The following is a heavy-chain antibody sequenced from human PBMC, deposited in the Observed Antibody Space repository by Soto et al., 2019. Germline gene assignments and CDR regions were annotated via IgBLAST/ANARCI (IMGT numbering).Heavy chain of an antibody. CDR3: ARTPVCARSGGNCYDMAKYDY. J-gene: IGHJ4*02. Sequence: PGGSLRLSCAASGFTFSSYAMHWVRQAPGKGLEWVAVISYDGSNKYYADSVKGRFTISRDNSKNTLYLQMNSLRAEDTAVYYCARTPVCARSGGNCYDMAKYDYWGQGTLVTVSS. V-gene: IGHV3-30-3*01. CDR1: GFTFSSYA. CDR2: ISYDGSNK. D-gene: IGHD2-15*01.